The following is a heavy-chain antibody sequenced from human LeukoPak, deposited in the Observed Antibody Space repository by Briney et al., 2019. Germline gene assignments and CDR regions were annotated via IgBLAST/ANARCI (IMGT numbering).Heavy chain of an antibody. Sequence: PSETLSLTCIVSGGSISGYYWSWIRQPPGRGLEWVGYISDTGTSIYNPSLKNRLSMLVDTSKNHFYLNLTSVTAADTAIYYCARTRTYLDYWGQGALVTVSS. CDR3: ARTRTYLDY. D-gene: IGHD1-7*01. J-gene: IGHJ4*02. CDR2: ISDTGTS. V-gene: IGHV4-59*01. CDR1: GGSISGYY.